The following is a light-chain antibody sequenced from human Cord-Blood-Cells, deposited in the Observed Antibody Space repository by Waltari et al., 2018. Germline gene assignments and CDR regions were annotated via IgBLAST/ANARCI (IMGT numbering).Light chain of an antibody. CDR3: SSYTSSSTSWV. V-gene: IGLV2-14*01. CDR2: DVS. J-gene: IGLJ3*02. Sequence: QSALTQPASVSGSPGQSITISCTGTSSDVGGYNYVSWYQQHPGKAPNLMLYDVSKRPSGVSNRFSGSKSGNTASLTISGLQAEDEADYYCSSYTSSSTSWVFGGGTKLTVL. CDR1: SSDVGGYNY.